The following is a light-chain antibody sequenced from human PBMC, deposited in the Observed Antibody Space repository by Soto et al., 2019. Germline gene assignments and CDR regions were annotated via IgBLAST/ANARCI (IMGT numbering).Light chain of an antibody. CDR2: DVT. J-gene: IGLJ2*01. Sequence: QSVLTQPASVSGSPGQSITISCTGTSSDVVGYNCVSWYQQHPGKAPKLMIYDVTSRPSGVSDRFSGSKSGNTASLTISGLQAEDEADYYCGSFTSTSTLGLFGGGTKLTVL. CDR1: SSDVVGYNC. CDR3: GSFTSTSTLGL. V-gene: IGLV2-14*03.